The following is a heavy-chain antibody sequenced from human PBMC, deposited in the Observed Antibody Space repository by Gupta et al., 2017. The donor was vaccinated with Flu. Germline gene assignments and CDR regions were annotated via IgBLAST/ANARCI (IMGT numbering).Heavy chain of an antibody. Sequence: QVQLQQWGAGLLKPSETLSLTCAVYGGSFSGYYWSWIRQPPGKGLEWIGEINHSGSTNYNPSLKSRVTISVDTSKNQFSLKLSSVTAADTAVYYCARVQPQYYDFWSGHDHNWFDPWGQGTLVTVSS. D-gene: IGHD3-3*01. CDR3: ARVQPQYYDFWSGHDHNWFDP. J-gene: IGHJ5*02. CDR2: INHSGST. V-gene: IGHV4-34*01. CDR1: GGSFSGYY.